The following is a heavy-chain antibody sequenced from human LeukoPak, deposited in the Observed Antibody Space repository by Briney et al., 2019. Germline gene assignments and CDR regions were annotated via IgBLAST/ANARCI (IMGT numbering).Heavy chain of an antibody. CDR1: GYTFTSYY. D-gene: IGHD2-15*01. CDR2: INPSGGSK. CDR3: ARGYCSGGSCYRNWFDP. J-gene: IGHJ5*02. Sequence: ASLKVSCKASGYTFTSYYMHWVRQAPGQGLEWMGIINPSGGSKSYAQKCQGRVTMTRDTPTSTVYMELSSLRSEDTAVYFCARGYCSGGSCYRNWFDPWGQGTLVTVSS. V-gene: IGHV1-46*01.